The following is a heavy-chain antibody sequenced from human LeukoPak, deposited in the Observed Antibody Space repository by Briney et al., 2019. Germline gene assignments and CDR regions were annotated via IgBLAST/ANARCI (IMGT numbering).Heavy chain of an antibody. V-gene: IGHV3-21*01. Sequence: PGGSLRLSCAASGFTFSSYSMNWVRQAPGKGLEWVSSISSSSSYIYYADSVKGRFTISRDNAKNSLYLQMNSLRAEDTAVYYCARPSAYYYGMDVWGQGTTVTVSS. CDR3: ARPSAYYYGMDV. CDR1: GFTFSSYS. J-gene: IGHJ6*02. CDR2: ISSSSSYI.